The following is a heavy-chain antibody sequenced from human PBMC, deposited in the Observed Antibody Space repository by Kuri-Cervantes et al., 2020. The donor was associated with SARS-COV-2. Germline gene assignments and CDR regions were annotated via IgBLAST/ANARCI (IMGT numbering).Heavy chain of an antibody. D-gene: IGHD3-16*01. CDR1: GFTFSSYG. J-gene: IGHJ1*01. CDR3: AKVGGHREYFQN. V-gene: IGHV3-30*18. CDR2: ISYDGSNK. Sequence: GESLKISCAASGFTFSSYGMHWVRQAPGKGLEWVAVISYDGSNKYYADSVKGRFTISRDNSKNTLYLQMNSLRAEDTAVYYCAKVGGHREYFQNWGQGTLVTVSS.